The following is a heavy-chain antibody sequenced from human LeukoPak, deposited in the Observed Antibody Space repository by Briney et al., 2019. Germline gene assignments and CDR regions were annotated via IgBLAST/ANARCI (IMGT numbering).Heavy chain of an antibody. Sequence: GASVKVSCKASGYTFTGYYIHWVRQAPGQGLEWMGWINPNSGGTNYEQKFQGRVTMTRDTSISTAYMELSRLRSDDTAVYYCARDRRIAAAGSAPTWSWFDPWGQGTLVTVSS. CDR2: INPNSGGT. CDR1: GYTFTGYY. V-gene: IGHV1-2*02. D-gene: IGHD6-13*01. J-gene: IGHJ5*02. CDR3: ARDRRIAAAGSAPTWSWFDP.